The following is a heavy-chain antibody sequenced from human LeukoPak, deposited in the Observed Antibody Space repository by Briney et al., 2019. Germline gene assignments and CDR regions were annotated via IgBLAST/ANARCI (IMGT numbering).Heavy chain of an antibody. V-gene: IGHV3-66*02. D-gene: IGHD6-19*01. CDR1: GFTVSSNY. CDR3: AEDRGIAVAASGLDNFDY. J-gene: IGHJ4*02. CDR2: IYSGGST. Sequence: GGSLRLSCAASGFTVSSNYMSWVRQAPGKGLEWVSVIYSGGSTSYADSMKGRFTISRDNSKNTLYLQMNSLRLEDTAVYYCAEDRGIAVAASGLDNFDYWGQGTLVSVSS.